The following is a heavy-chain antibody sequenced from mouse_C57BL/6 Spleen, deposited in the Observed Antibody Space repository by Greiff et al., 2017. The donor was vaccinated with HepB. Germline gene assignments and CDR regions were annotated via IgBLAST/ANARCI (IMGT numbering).Heavy chain of an antibody. D-gene: IGHD2-3*01. J-gene: IGHJ2*01. CDR2: IDPSDSYT. CDR3: ARFDGYSHFDY. CDR1: GYTFTSYW. V-gene: IGHV1-69*01. Sequence: QVQLQQPGAELVMPGASVKLSCKASGYTFTSYWMHWVKQRPGQGLEWIGEIDPSDSYTNYNQKFKGKSTLTVDKSSSTAYMQLSSLTSEDSAVYYCARFDGYSHFDYWGQGTTLTVSS.